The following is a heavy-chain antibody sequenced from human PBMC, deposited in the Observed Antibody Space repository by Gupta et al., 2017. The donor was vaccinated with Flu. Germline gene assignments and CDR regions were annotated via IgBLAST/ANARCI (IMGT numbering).Heavy chain of an antibody. D-gene: IGHD2-21*02. J-gene: IGHJ5*02. CDR2: INQSGTT. Sequence: GYYWSWVRQPPGKGLEWVGEINQSGTTHYNPSLKGRVTMSVDSSKTQLYLKLTSVTAADTAVYYCARLLPSMNMVTAWGQGTLVTVSS. V-gene: IGHV4-34*01. CDR3: ARLLPSMNMVTA. CDR1: GYY.